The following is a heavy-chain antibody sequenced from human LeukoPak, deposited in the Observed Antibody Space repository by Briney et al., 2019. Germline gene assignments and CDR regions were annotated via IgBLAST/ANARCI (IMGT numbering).Heavy chain of an antibody. D-gene: IGHD3-9*01. V-gene: IGHV4-59*01. CDR3: ARDSGWLLFDY. Sequence: SETLSLTCTVSGGSISSYYRSWIRQPPGKGLEWIGYIYYSGSTNYNPSLKSRVTISVDTSKNQFSLKLSSVTAADTAVYYCARDSGWLLFDYWGQGTLVTVSS. J-gene: IGHJ4*02. CDR2: IYYSGST. CDR1: GGSISSYY.